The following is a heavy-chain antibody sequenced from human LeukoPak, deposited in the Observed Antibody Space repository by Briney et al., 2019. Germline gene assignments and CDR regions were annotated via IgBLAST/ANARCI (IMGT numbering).Heavy chain of an antibody. V-gene: IGHV4-59*12. CDR2: IYYSGST. CDR1: GGSISSYY. J-gene: IGHJ4*02. CDR3: ARDAAAAGIGY. D-gene: IGHD6-13*01. Sequence: PSETLSLTCTVSGGSISSYYWSCIPHPPGKALEWIGYIYYSGSTNYNPSLKSRVTISVDTSKNQFSLKLSSVTAADTAVYYCARDAAAAGIGYWGQGTLVTVSS.